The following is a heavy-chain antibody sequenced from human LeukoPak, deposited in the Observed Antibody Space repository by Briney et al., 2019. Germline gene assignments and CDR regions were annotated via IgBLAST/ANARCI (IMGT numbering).Heavy chain of an antibody. CDR1: GYTFSDYG. Sequence: ASVKVSCRASGYTFSDYGVSWVRQAPGQGLEWVAWISGYNGDTKYTEMFKGRVTLTTDTSTSTAYMELRSLRSDDTAVYFCARSSGRYSNVWGQGTLAIVSS. D-gene: IGHD1-26*01. CDR2: ISGYNGDT. J-gene: IGHJ4*02. CDR3: ARSSGRYSNV. V-gene: IGHV1-18*04.